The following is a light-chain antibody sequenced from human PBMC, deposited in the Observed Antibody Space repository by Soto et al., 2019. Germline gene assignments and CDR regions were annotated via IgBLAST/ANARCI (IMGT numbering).Light chain of an antibody. CDR3: QQGYNTFWT. J-gene: IGKJ1*01. CDR2: AAT. Sequence: DIQMTQSPSSPSAFVGDSVTVTCRASQPIGTSLHWYQQRAGTAPKVLISAATKLQSGVPSRFSGRGSGTDFTLTISNMQPEDSATYFCQQGYNTFWTFGRGTKVDIK. V-gene: IGKV1-39*01. CDR1: QPIGTS.